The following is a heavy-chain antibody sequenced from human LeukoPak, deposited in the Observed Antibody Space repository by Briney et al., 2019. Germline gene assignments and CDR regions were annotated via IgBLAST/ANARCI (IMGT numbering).Heavy chain of an antibody. D-gene: IGHD1-14*01. CDR2: ISAYNGNT. CDR1: GYTFTTYG. Sequence: ASVKVSCKASGYTFTTYGISWVRQAPGQGPEWMGWISAYNGNTNYAQKFQGRVTMTTDTSTSTAYMELRSLRSDDTAVYYCARRNLNLDFDYWGQGTLVTVSS. V-gene: IGHV1-18*01. J-gene: IGHJ4*02. CDR3: ARRNLNLDFDY.